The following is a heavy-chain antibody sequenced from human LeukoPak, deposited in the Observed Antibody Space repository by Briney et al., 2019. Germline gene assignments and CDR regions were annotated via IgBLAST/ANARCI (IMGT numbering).Heavy chain of an antibody. Sequence: GRSLRLSCAASGFTFSSYCMHWVRQAPGKGLEWVAVIWYDGSNKYYADSVKGRFTISRDNAKNTLYLQMNSLRAEDTAVYYCASSSAREYYMDVWGKGTGVTVSS. J-gene: IGHJ6*03. CDR1: GFTFSSYC. CDR3: ASSSAREYYMDV. D-gene: IGHD3-10*01. V-gene: IGHV3-33*08. CDR2: IWYDGSNK.